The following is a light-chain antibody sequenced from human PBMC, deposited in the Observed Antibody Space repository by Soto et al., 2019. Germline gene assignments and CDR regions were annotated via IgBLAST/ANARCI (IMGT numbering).Light chain of an antibody. CDR2: YDS. CDR1: NIGSKS. CDR3: QGWDSSSDHYVV. V-gene: IGLV3-21*04. J-gene: IGLJ2*01. Sequence: SYELTQPPSVSVAPGKTARITCGGNNIGSKSVHWYQQKPGQAPVLVIYYDSDRPSGIPERFSGSNSGNTATLTISRVEAGDEADYYCQGWDSSSDHYVVFGGGTKVTVL.